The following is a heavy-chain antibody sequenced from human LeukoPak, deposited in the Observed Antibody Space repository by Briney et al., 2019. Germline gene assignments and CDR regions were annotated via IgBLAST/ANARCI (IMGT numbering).Heavy chain of an antibody. J-gene: IGHJ4*02. CDR1: GFTFSSYG. CDR2: ILYDGSNK. D-gene: IGHD2-15*01. CDR3: AREINDCSGGSCYLDY. V-gene: IGHV3-30*03. Sequence: GGSLRLSCAASGFTFSSYGMQWIRQAPGKGLEWVAVILYDGSNKYYADSVKGRFTISRDNSKNTLYLEMNSLRAEDTAVYYCAREINDCSGGSCYLDYWGRGTLVTVSS.